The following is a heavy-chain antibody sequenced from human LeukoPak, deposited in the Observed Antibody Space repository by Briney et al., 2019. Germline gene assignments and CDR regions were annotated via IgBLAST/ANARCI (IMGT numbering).Heavy chain of an antibody. V-gene: IGHV3-30*18. Sequence: GRSLRLSCAASGFTFGSYGMHWVRQAPGKGLEWVAVISYDGSNKYYADSVKGRFTISRDNSKNTLYLQMNSLRAEDTAVYYCAKSKAPEVYYYYYMDVWGKGTTVTVSS. CDR3: AKSKAPEVYYYYYMDV. J-gene: IGHJ6*03. CDR1: GFTFGSYG. CDR2: ISYDGSNK.